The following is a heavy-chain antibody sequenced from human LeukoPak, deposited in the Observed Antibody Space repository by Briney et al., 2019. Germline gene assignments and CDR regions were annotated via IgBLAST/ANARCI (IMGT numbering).Heavy chain of an antibody. CDR3: ARDRDYYGMDV. D-gene: IGHD3-10*01. CDR1: GFTFSNYA. CDR2: ISGRAGST. V-gene: IGHV3-23*01. Sequence: GGSLRLSCAASGFTFSNYAMSWVRQAPGKGLEWVSAISGRAGSTYYADSVRGRFTISRDNAKNSLYLQMNSLRAEDTAVYYCARDRDYYGMDVWGQGTTVTVSS. J-gene: IGHJ6*02.